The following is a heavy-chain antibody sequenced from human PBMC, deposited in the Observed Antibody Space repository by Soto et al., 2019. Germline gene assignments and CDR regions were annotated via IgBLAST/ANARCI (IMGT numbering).Heavy chain of an antibody. CDR3: AHKYDFWSGPAY. J-gene: IGHJ4*02. D-gene: IGHD3-3*01. Sequence: FGPKLVNPTQTLKQSSKLIGFSHGASGVGLGWNCQPPGKALEWLALIYWDDDKRYSPSLKSRLTITKDTSKNQVVLTMTNMDPVDTATYYCAHKYDFWSGPAYWGQGTLVT. CDR2: IYWDDDK. CDR1: GFSHGASGVG. V-gene: IGHV2-5*02.